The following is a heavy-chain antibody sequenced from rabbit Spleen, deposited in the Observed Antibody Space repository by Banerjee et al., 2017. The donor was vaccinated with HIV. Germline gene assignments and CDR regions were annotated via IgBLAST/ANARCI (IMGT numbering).Heavy chain of an antibody. CDR1: GFDFSVYG. D-gene: IGHD2-1*01. J-gene: IGHJ4*01. CDR3: VRDLGYDDYSEKGYFNL. CDR2: IEPIFGRT. V-gene: IGHV1S47*01. Sequence: QEQLVESGGGLVQPGGSLKLSCKASGFDFSVYGLSWVRQAPGKGLEWIGYIEPIFGRTYYASWVNGRFTISGHNAQNTLYLQLNSLTAADTATYFCVRDLGYDDYSEKGYFNLWGPGTLVTVS.